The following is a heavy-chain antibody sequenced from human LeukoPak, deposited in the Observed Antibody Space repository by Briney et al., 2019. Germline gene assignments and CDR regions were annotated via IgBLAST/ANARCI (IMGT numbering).Heavy chain of an antibody. J-gene: IGHJ5*02. CDR1: GYTLTELS. CDR2: FDPGDGET. V-gene: IGHV1-24*01. CDR3: ATSPSRRWWFDP. D-gene: IGHD4-23*01. Sequence: GASVKVSCKVSGYTLTELSMHWVRQAPGKGLEWMGGFDPGDGETIYAQKFQGRVTMTEDTSTDTAHMELSSLRSEDTAVYYCATSPSRRWWFDPWGQGTLVTVSS.